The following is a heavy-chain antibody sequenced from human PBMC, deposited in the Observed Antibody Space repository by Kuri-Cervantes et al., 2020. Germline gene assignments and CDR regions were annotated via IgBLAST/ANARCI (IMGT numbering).Heavy chain of an antibody. J-gene: IGHJ4*02. CDR3: AREGGSGGYNGYVYY. CDR1: GGSISTSDNY. D-gene: IGHD5-12*01. CDR2: IYSSGNT. V-gene: IGHV4-30-4*01. Sequence: SETLSLTCTVSGGSISTSDNYWSWIRQPPEKGLEWIGYIYSSGNTDYNPSLKSRVTISVDTSKNQFSLRLSSVTAADTAMYYCAREGGSGGYNGYVYYWGRGTLVTVSS.